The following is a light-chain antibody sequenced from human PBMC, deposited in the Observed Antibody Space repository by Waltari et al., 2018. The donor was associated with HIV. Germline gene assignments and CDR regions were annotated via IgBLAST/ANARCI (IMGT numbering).Light chain of an antibody. CDR3: QSYDSSLSGYV. J-gene: IGLJ1*01. Sequence: QSVLTQPPSVSGAPGQRVTISCTGSRSKIGDDHAVHWYQLLPGIAPKLLIHGNNNRPSGVPDRFSGSKSGTSASLTITGLQAEDEAVYSCQSYDSSLSGYVFGTGTKVTVL. V-gene: IGLV1-40*01. CDR2: GNN. CDR1: RSKIGDDHA.